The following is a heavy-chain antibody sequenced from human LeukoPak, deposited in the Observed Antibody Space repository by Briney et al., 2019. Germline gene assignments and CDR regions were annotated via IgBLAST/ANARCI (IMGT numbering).Heavy chain of an antibody. CDR2: INWNSVHI. CDR3: STSRPDRFIDS. D-gene: IGHD1-14*01. V-gene: IGHV3-9*01. CDR1: GFNFNDYD. J-gene: IGHJ4*02. Sequence: GWFLRLSCAASGFNFNDYDINWVRQVPGKGLEWVSGINWNSVHIGYADSVKGRFTISRDNAQKSVHLQMFSLRPEDTALYYCSTSRPDRFIDSWGQGTLVTVST.